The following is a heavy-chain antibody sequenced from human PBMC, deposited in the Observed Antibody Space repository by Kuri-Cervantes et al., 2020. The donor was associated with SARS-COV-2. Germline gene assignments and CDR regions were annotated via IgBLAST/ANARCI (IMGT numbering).Heavy chain of an antibody. CDR3: TREWELLPNWFDP. V-gene: IGHV3-73*01. CDR2: VRGKANNYAT. D-gene: IGHD1-26*01. Sequence: GESLKISCEVSGFLFSASAIHWVRQASGKGLEWVGRVRGKANNYATAYAASVKGRFTISRDDSKSIAYLQMNSLKTEDTAVYYCTREWELLPNWFDPWGQGTLVTVSS. J-gene: IGHJ5*02. CDR1: GFLFSASA.